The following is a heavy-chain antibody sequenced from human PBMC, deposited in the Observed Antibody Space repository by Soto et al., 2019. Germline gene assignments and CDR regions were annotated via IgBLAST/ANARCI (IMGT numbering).Heavy chain of an antibody. CDR1: GFTFSSYS. Sequence: EVQLVESGGGLVQPGGSLRLSCAASGFTFSSYSMNWVRQAPGKGLEWVSYISSSSSITYYAESVKGRFTISRDNAKNSLYLQMNSLRDEDTAVYYCARDPPYYYGSGSLFMDVWGQGTTVTVSS. CDR2: ISSSSSIT. J-gene: IGHJ6*02. V-gene: IGHV3-48*02. CDR3: ARDPPYYYGSGSLFMDV. D-gene: IGHD3-10*01.